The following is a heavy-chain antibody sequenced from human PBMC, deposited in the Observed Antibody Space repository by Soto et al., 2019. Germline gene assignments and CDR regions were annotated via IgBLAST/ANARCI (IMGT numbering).Heavy chain of an antibody. J-gene: IGHJ3*02. CDR3: AADSPLMDYYDSSGFQYPSHAFDI. D-gene: IGHD3-22*01. CDR1: GFTFTSSA. V-gene: IGHV1-58*01. Sequence: GASVKVSCKASGFTFTSSAVQWVRQARGQRLEWKRRIVVGSGKKNYAQKFQEKVTINRDMSTSTAYMELSSLRSEDTAVYYCAADSPLMDYYDSSGFQYPSHAFDIWGQGTMVTVSS. CDR2: IVVGSGKK.